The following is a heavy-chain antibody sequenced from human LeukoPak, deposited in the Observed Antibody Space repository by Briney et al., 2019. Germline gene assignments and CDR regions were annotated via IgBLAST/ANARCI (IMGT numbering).Heavy chain of an antibody. CDR2: VNHGGSS. J-gene: IGHJ5*02. CDR3: ARGRFIIDP. D-gene: IGHD3-10*01. CDR1: GGFFSGYY. Sequence: PSETLSLTCAVYGGFFSGYYWNWIRQPPGKGLEWIGEVNHGGSSNYNPSLKSRVTISVDTSKNHFSLKLTSVTAADTAVYYCARGRFIIDPWGQGTLVTVSS. V-gene: IGHV4-34*01.